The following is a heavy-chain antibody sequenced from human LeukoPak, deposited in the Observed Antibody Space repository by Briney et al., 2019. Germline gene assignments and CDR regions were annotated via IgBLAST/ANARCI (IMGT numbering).Heavy chain of an antibody. J-gene: IGHJ4*02. Sequence: GSLRLSCAASGFTLSSYSMNWVRQAPGKGLEWVSSISSTSTYIFYADSVKGRFTISRDNAKKSLYLQMTSLRAEDTAVYYCAREFYWGQGTLVTVCS. V-gene: IGHV3-21*01. CDR3: AREFY. CDR2: ISSTSTYI. CDR1: GFTLSSYS.